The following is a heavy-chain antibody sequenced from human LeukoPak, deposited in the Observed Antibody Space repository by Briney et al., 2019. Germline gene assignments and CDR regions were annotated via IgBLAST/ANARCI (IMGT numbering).Heavy chain of an antibody. V-gene: IGHV4-34*01. D-gene: IGHD1-7*01. CDR3: ARERPLYSGTTSHYFDY. CDR2: INHSGST. J-gene: IGHJ4*02. Sequence: SEPLSLTCAVYGGSFSGYYWSWLRQPPGKGLEWLGEINHSGSTNYNPSLKSRVTISVDTSKNRFSLKLSSVTAADTAVYYCARERPLYSGTTSHYFDYWGQGTLVTVSS. CDR1: GGSFSGYY.